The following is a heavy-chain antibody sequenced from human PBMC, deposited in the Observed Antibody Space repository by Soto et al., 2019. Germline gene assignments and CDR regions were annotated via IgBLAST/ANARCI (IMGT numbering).Heavy chain of an antibody. D-gene: IGHD2-2*01. Sequence: GGSLRLSCAASGFTFSSYAMSWVRQAPGKGLEWVSAISGSGGSTYYADTVKGRFTISRDNSKNTLYLQMNSLRAEDTAVYYCAKWHIVVVPAAAPTYYFDYWGQGTLVTVSS. CDR2: ISGSGGST. CDR3: AKWHIVVVPAAAPTYYFDY. J-gene: IGHJ4*02. CDR1: GFTFSSYA. V-gene: IGHV3-23*01.